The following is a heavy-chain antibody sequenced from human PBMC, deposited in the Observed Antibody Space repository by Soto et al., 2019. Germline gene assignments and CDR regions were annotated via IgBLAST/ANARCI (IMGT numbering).Heavy chain of an antibody. J-gene: IGHJ4*02. CDR2: IYYSGNT. CDR1: GGSISSYY. V-gene: IGHV4-59*01. Sequence: QVQLQESGPGLVKPSETLSLTCKVSGGSISSYYWSWIRQPPGKGLEWIGYIYYSGNTNYNPSLKSRVTKLIDTSKNQFSLRLSSVTAADTAVYYCARIGYSYGFDYWGQGTLVTVSS. CDR3: ARIGYSYGFDY. D-gene: IGHD5-18*01.